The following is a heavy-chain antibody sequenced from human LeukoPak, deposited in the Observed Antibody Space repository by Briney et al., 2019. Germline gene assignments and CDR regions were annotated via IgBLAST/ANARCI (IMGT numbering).Heavy chain of an antibody. D-gene: IGHD4-17*01. CDR2: ISSSGSTI. CDR3: ANDYGDLGNWFDP. J-gene: IGHJ5*02. CDR1: GFTFSSYS. Sequence: GGSLRLSCAASGFTFSSYSMNWVRQAPGKGLEWVSYISSSGSTIYYADSVKGRFTISRDNGKNSLYLQMNSLRAEDTAVYYCANDYGDLGNWFDPWGQGTLVTVSS. V-gene: IGHV3-48*01.